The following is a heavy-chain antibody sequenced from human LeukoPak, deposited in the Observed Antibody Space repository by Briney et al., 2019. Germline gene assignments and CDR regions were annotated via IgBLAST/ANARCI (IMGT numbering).Heavy chain of an antibody. D-gene: IGHD3-22*01. CDR1: RYTFTRYY. CDR2: MKLNSVNT. V-gene: IGHV1-8*01. Sequence: SSVNVSCKPSRYTFTRYYIIWVRQATGHGLEWMGWMKLNSVNTGYAQKLQARVTMTSNTSISTAYMELSSLRSENPAVYYGARGENANYYDSSGLFDYWGQGTLVTVSS. CDR3: ARGENANYYDSSGLFDY. J-gene: IGHJ4*02.